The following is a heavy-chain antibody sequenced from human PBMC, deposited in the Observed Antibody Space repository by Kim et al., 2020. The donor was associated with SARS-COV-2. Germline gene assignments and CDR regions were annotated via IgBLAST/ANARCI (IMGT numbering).Heavy chain of an antibody. CDR2: IYPGDSDT. Sequence: GESLQISCKGSGYSFTSYWIGWVRQMPGKGLEWMGIIYPGDSDTRYSPSFQGQVTISADKSISTAYLQWSSLKASDTAMYYCARRRFAVGCSSTSCPYYFDYWGQGTLVTVSS. CDR1: GYSFTSYW. D-gene: IGHD2-2*01. V-gene: IGHV5-51*01. CDR3: ARRRFAVGCSSTSCPYYFDY. J-gene: IGHJ4*02.